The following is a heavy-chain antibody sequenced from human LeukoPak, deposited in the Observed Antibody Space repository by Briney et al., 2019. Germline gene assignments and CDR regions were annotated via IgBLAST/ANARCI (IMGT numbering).Heavy chain of an antibody. Sequence: PSETLSLTCTVSGGSISSYYWSWIRQPPGKGLEWIGYIYYSGSTNYNPSLKSRVTISVDTSKNQFSLKLSSVTAAGTAVYYCARGSLYSSSFCFDYWGQGTLVTVSS. D-gene: IGHD6-6*01. CDR1: GGSISSYY. CDR2: IYYSGST. CDR3: ARGSLYSSSFCFDY. J-gene: IGHJ4*02. V-gene: IGHV4-59*01.